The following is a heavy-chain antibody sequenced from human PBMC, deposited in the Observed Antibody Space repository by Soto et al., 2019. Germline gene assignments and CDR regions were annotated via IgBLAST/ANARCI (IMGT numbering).Heavy chain of an antibody. J-gene: IGHJ4*02. CDR2: IYHSGSI. CDR3: ARGGRWLQSRFDY. Sequence: SSETLSLTCAVSGGSISSPNWWTWVRQPPGKGLEWIGEIYHSGSINYNPSLKSRVTISVDTSKNQFSLKLSSVTAADTAVYYCARGGRWLQSRFDYWGQGTLVTVSS. D-gene: IGHD5-12*01. V-gene: IGHV4-4*02. CDR1: GGSISSPNW.